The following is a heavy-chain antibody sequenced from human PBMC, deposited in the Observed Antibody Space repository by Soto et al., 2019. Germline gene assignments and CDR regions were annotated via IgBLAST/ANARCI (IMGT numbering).Heavy chain of an antibody. J-gene: IGHJ5*02. D-gene: IGHD3-16*02. Sequence: PSETLSLTCTVSGGSISSYYWSWIRQPPGKGLEWIGYIYYSGSTNYNPSLKSRVTISVDASKNQFSLKLSSVTAADTAVYYCARVHLARITFGGVIVLNWFDPWGQGTLVTVSS. CDR3: ARVHLARITFGGVIVLNWFDP. CDR2: IYYSGST. V-gene: IGHV4-59*01. CDR1: GGSISSYY.